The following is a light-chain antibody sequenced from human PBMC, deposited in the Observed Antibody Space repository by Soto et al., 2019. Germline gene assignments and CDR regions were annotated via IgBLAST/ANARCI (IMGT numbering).Light chain of an antibody. CDR3: QQSGGSLYT. CDR2: GTS. CDR1: ESVRTDS. Sequence: EVVLTQSPGTLSLSPGESATLSCRASESVRTDSLAWYQQRRGQPPRLLIFGTSSRATGIPDRFSGRGSETDFTLTITRLEPEDFAVYFCQQSGGSLYTFGQGTKVDIK. V-gene: IGKV3-20*01. J-gene: IGKJ2*01.